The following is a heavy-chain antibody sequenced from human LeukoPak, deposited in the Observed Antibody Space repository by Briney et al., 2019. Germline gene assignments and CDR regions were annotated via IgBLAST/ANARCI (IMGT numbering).Heavy chain of an antibody. V-gene: IGHV3-30*01. CDR1: GFTFSNYA. D-gene: IGHD6-13*01. CDR2: ISDDGINK. CDR3: ARERIATTGTGWFDP. J-gene: IGHJ5*02. Sequence: GRSLRLSCAGSGFTFSNYAIHWVRQAPGKGPYWVAAISDDGINKYYADSVKGRFIISRDNSKNTLYLQMNSLRGEDTAVYYCARERIATTGTGWFDPWGQRTLVTVSS.